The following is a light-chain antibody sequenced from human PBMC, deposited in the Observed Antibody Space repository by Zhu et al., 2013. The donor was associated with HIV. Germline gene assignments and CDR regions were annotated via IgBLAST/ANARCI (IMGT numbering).Light chain of an antibody. Sequence: QSVLTQPPSVSAAPGQRVTISCSGSSSNIGRHYVSWYQQLPGTAPKLLIYDNNKRPSGIPDRFSVSKSGTSDTLSITGLQTGDEADYYCATWDSSLSGNWLFGGGTKLIVL. CDR2: DNN. CDR3: ATWDSSLSGNWL. V-gene: IGLV1-51*01. CDR1: SSNIGRHY. J-gene: IGLJ3*02.